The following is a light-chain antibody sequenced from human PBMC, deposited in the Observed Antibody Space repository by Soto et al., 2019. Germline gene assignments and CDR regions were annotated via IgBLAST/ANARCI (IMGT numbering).Light chain of an antibody. Sequence: DIQMTQSPSSLSASVGDRVTIICRASQNIRNYLNWYQQRPGKAPNLLIYAASSLQSGVPSRFSGSGSGTHLSLTISNLQPEDVATYYCQQSDSFSMYTFSQGNNLEIK. J-gene: IGKJ2*01. CDR2: AAS. V-gene: IGKV1-39*01. CDR1: QNIRNY. CDR3: QQSDSFSMYT.